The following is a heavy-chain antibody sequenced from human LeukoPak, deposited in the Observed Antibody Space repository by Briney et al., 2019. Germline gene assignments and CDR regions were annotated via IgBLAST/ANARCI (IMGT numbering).Heavy chain of an antibody. CDR3: ARHQDTYYDSSKDDY. CDR1: GYSFTRYW. CDR2: IDPADSHA. D-gene: IGHD3-22*01. V-gene: IGHV5-10-1*01. J-gene: IGHJ4*02. Sequence: GESLKISCKGSGYSFTRYWISWVRQMPGKGLEWMGAIDPADSHATYSPSFQGHVTISADKSISTAYLQWSSLKASDTAMYYCARHQDTYYDSSKDDYWGQGTLVTVSS.